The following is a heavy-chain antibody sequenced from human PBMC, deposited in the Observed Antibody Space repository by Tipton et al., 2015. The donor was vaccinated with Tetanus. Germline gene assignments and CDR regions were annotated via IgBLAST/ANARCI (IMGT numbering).Heavy chain of an antibody. Sequence: GLVKPSETLSLTCAVYGASFSGYYWNWIRQPPGKGLEWIGEVNHSGGANYNPSLRSRVSISVDTSKNQFTLKLTSVTAADTAVYYCATAPTEPFDFWGQGTLVTVSS. CDR2: VNHSGGA. J-gene: IGHJ4*02. CDR1: GASFSGYY. CDR3: ATAPTEPFDF. D-gene: IGHD1-14*01. V-gene: IGHV4-34*01.